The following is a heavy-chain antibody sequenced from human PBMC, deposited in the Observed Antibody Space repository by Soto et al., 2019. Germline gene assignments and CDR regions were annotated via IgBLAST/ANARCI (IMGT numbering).Heavy chain of an antibody. CDR1: GLTFSNYG. D-gene: IGHD1-26*01. CDR2: IWYDGSSK. Sequence: GGSLRLSCLVSGLTFSNYGMHWVRQAPGKGLEWVALIWYDGSSKFYADSVKGRFTISRDNSKNTLYLQMNSLRAEDTAVYYCVTVGATTGWFDPWGQGTLVTVSS. J-gene: IGHJ5*02. V-gene: IGHV3-33*01. CDR3: VTVGATTGWFDP.